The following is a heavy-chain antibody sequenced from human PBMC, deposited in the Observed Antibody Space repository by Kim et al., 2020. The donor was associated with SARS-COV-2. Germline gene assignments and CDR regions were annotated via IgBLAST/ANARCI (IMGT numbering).Heavy chain of an antibody. V-gene: IGHV3-30*01. Sequence: AECVQGRFTISRDNSKDMLYLQMNNVAAEDTAVYYCARETAEYTSSFFDNWGQGTLVSVSS. D-gene: IGHD6-6*01. CDR3: ARETAEYTSSFFDN. J-gene: IGHJ4*02.